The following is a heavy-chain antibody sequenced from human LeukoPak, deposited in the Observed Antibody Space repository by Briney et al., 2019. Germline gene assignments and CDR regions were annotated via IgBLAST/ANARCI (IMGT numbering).Heavy chain of an antibody. J-gene: IGHJ6*03. CDR1: GFTFSSYG. Sequence: GGSLRLSCAASGFTFSSYGMHWVRQAPGKGLEWVAFIRYDGSNKYYADSVKGRFTISRDNSKNTLYLQMNSLRAEDTAVYYCARGTSSGWSSYYYYYMDVWGKGTTVTVSS. D-gene: IGHD6-19*01. CDR2: IRYDGSNK. V-gene: IGHV3-30*02. CDR3: ARGTSSGWSSYYYYYMDV.